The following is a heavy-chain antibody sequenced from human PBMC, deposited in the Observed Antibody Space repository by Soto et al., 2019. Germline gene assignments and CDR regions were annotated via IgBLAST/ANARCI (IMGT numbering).Heavy chain of an antibody. V-gene: IGHV4-59*08. CDR2: FYYSGST. D-gene: IGHD4-17*01. CDR3: ARQEDCYGSNWLDP. CDR1: GGSISSYY. J-gene: IGHJ5*02. Sequence: QVQLQESGPGLVKPSETLSLTCTVSGGSISSYYWCWIRQPPGKGLEWIGYFYYSGSTNYNPSLKSRVTKSVDTSKNQFSLKRSSVTAADTAVYYCARQEDCYGSNWLDPWGQGTLVNVSA.